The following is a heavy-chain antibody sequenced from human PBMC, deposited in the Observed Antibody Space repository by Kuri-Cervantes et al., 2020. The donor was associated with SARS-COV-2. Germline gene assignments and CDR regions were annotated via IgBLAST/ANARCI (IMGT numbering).Heavy chain of an antibody. D-gene: IGHD6-19*01. CDR1: GFTFSSYA. CDR2: ISYDGSNK. J-gene: IGHJ6*03. Sequence: GESLKISCAASGFTFSSYAMHWVRQAPGKGLEWVAVISYDGSNKYYADSVKGRFTISRDNSKNTLYLQMNSLRAEDTAVYYCARSPLTRRYSSGWTERYYYYYYMDVWGKGTTVTVSS. CDR3: ARSPLTRRYSSGWTERYYYYYYMDV. V-gene: IGHV3-30-3*01.